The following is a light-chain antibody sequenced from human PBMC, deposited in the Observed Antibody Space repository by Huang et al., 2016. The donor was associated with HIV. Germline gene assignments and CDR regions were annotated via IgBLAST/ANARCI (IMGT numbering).Light chain of an antibody. V-gene: IGKV3-20*01. J-gene: IGKJ1*01. CDR2: GAS. CDR3: QQYGSTPRT. CDR1: QTVGH. Sequence: EIVLTQSPGTLSLSPGERATLSCRASQTVGHLAWYQQKPGQAPRLLIYGASTRAPGISDRVSGSGSGTDFTLIISRLELEDFAVYYCQQYGSTPRTFGQGTKVDI.